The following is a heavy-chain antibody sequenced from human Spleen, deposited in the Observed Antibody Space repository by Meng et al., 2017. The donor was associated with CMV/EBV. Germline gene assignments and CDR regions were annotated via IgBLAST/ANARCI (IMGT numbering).Heavy chain of an antibody. D-gene: IGHD2/OR15-2a*01. Sequence: GESLKISCAASGFTFSGSAIHWVRQASGKGLEWVSSITSSGSYIYYADSVKGRFTISRDNAKNSLYLQMNSLRAEDTAVYFCARVHTFGLGAFDIWGQGTMVTVSS. CDR2: ITSSGSYI. CDR1: GFTFSGSA. CDR3: ARVHTFGLGAFDI. J-gene: IGHJ3*02. V-gene: IGHV3-21*01.